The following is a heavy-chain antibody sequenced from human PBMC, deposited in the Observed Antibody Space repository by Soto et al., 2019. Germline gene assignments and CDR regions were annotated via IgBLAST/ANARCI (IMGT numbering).Heavy chain of an antibody. CDR1: GGSFSGYY. J-gene: IGHJ6*02. CDR2: INHSGST. Sequence: TSETLSLTCAVYGGSFSGYYWSWIRQPPGKGLEWIGEINHSGSTNYNPSLKSRVTISVDTSKNQFSLKLSSVTAADTAVYYCARDAGWLGYYGMDVWGQGTTVTVSS. V-gene: IGHV4-34*01. D-gene: IGHD5-12*01. CDR3: ARDAGWLGYYGMDV.